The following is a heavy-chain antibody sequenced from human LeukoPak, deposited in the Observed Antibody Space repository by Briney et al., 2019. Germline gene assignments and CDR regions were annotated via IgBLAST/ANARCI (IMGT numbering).Heavy chain of an antibody. J-gene: IGHJ3*02. Sequence: ASVKVSCKASGYTFTSYGISWVRQAPGQGLEWMGWISAYNGNTNYAQKLQGRVTMTTDTSTSTAYMELRSLRSDDTAVYYCARGPTTVTTWRRGDAFDIWGQGTMVTVSS. V-gene: IGHV1-18*01. D-gene: IGHD4-11*01. CDR3: ARGPTTVTTWRRGDAFDI. CDR2: ISAYNGNT. CDR1: GYTFTSYG.